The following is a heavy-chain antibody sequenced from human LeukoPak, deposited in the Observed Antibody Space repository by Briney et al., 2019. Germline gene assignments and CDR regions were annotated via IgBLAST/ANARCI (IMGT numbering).Heavy chain of an antibody. V-gene: IGHV1-69*05. CDR1: GGTFSSYA. Sequence: AASVKVSCKASGGTFSSYAISWVRQAPGQGLEWMGGIIPIFGTANYAQKFQGRVTITTDESTSTAYMELSSLRSEDTAVYYCARGGTSSGSYFARAEYFQHWGQGTLVTVSS. CDR3: ARGGTSSGSYFARAEYFQH. CDR2: IIPIFGTA. J-gene: IGHJ1*01. D-gene: IGHD1-26*01.